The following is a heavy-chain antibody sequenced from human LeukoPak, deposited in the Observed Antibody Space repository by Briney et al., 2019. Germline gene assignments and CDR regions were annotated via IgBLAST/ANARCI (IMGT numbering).Heavy chain of an antibody. V-gene: IGHV3-33*01. Sequence: GGSLRLSCAASGFTFTTSGMHWVRQAPGKGLEWVAVIWHDGNTQYHADSVKGRFTISRDNSKNTLYLQMNGLRVEDTAIYYCASPNSVSGRLWYLALWGLGTFVTVSS. CDR2: IWHDGNTQ. J-gene: IGHJ2*01. D-gene: IGHD6-19*01. CDR1: GFTFTTSG. CDR3: ASPNSVSGRLWYLAL.